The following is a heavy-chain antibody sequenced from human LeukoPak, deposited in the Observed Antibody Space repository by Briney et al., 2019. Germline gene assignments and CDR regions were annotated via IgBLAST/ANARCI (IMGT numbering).Heavy chain of an antibody. Sequence: GGSLRLYCAASGFTFSSYAMSWVRQAPGKGLDWVSAISGSGGSTYSADSVKGRFTISRDNSKNTLYLQMNSLRAEDTAVYYCAKDGSGSYYIDYWGQGTLVTVSS. D-gene: IGHD1-26*01. V-gene: IGHV3-23*01. J-gene: IGHJ4*02. CDR1: GFTFSSYA. CDR3: AKDGSGSYYIDY. CDR2: ISGSGGST.